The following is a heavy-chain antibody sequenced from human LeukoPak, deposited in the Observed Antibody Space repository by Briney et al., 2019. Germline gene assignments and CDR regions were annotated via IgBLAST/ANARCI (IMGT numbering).Heavy chain of an antibody. V-gene: IGHV1-2*02. J-gene: IGHJ3*02. CDR3: ARDRDCSSTSCYIDAFDI. CDR1: GYTFTGYY. D-gene: IGHD2-2*02. Sequence: ASVKVSCKASGYTFTGYYMHWVRQAPGQGLEWMGWINPNSGGTNYAQKFQGRVTMTRDTSISTAYMELSRLRSDDTAVYYCARDRDCSSTSCYIDAFDIWRQGTMVTVSS. CDR2: INPNSGGT.